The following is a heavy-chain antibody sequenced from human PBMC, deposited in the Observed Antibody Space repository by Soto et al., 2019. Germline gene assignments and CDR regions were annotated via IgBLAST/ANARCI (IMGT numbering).Heavy chain of an antibody. CDR1: GFTFSNAW. CDR3: TTDSLVLRFLEWAFDP. V-gene: IGHV3-15*01. CDR2: IKSKTDGGTT. Sequence: EVQLVESGGGLVKPGGSLRLSCAASGFTFSNAWMSWVRQAPGKGLEWVGRIKSKTDGGTTDYAAPVKGRFTISRDDSKNTLYLQMNSLKTEDTAEYYCTTDSLVLRFLEWAFDPWGQGTLVTVSS. D-gene: IGHD3-3*01. J-gene: IGHJ5*02.